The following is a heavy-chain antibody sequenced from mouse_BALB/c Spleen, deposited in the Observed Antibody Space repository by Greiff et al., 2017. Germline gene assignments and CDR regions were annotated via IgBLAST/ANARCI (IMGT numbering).Heavy chain of an antibody. CDR3: ARQDGNYEAMDY. V-gene: IGHV14-4*02. CDR2: IDPENGDT. D-gene: IGHD2-1*01. Sequence: EVKLVESGAELVRSGASVKLSCTASGFNIKDYYMHWVKQRPEQGLEWIGWIDPENGDTEYAPKFQGKATMTADTSSNTAYLQLSSLTSEDTAVYYCARQDGNYEAMDYWGQGTSVTVSS. CDR1: GFNIKDYY. J-gene: IGHJ4*01.